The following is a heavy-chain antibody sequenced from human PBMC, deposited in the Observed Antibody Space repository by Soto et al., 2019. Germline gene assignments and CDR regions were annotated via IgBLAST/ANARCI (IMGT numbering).Heavy chain of an antibody. Sequence: GASVKVSCKASGGTFSSYAISWVRQAPGLGLEWVGGIIPIFGTANYAQKFQGRVTITADESTSTSYMEVNNLRSEDTAVYYCARRVVAATRSKYYYYGMDVWGQGTAVTVSS. CDR1: GGTFSSYA. CDR3: ARRVVAATRSKYYYYGMDV. CDR2: IIPIFGTA. J-gene: IGHJ6*02. D-gene: IGHD2-15*01. V-gene: IGHV1-69*13.